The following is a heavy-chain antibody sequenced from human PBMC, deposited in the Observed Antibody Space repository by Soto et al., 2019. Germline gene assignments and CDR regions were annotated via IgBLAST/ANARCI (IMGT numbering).Heavy chain of an antibody. CDR1: GYTFSDFD. V-gene: IGHV1-8*01. D-gene: IGHD3-16*01. J-gene: IGHJ6*02. CDR3: ARGNPFNYAGFDV. Sequence: QAHLEQSGAELKRPGASVKVSCKASGYTFSDFDINWLRQASGQGPEWMGWMNAKSGDTFFPQRFQGNFNMTWDTSLSTAYIEVSSLTSDDTAIYSCARGNPFNYAGFDVWGQGTTVAVSS. CDR2: MNAKSGDT.